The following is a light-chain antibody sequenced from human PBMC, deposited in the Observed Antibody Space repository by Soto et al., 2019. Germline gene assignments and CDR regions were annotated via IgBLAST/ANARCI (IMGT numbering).Light chain of an antibody. V-gene: IGKV1-5*03. CDR2: KES. CDR1: QSISSW. Sequence: DIQMTQSPSTLSASVGDRVTITCRASQSISSWLAWYQQKPGKAPKLLIYKESSLESGVPSRFSDSGSGTEFTLTISSLQPDDFATYYCQQYNSYSYTFGQGTKLEIK. J-gene: IGKJ2*01. CDR3: QQYNSYSYT.